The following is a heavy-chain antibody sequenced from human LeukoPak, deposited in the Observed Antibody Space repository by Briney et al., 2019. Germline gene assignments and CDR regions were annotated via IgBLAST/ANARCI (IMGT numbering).Heavy chain of an antibody. D-gene: IGHD6-19*01. CDR3: AREVAGHSYYFDY. J-gene: IGHJ4*02. Sequence: GGSLRLSCAASGFTFSSYGMNWVRQAPGKGLEWVSSISSSSSYIYYADSVKGRFTISRDNAKNSLYLQMNSLRAEDTAVYYCAREVAGHSYYFDYWGQGTLVTVSS. CDR2: ISSSSSYI. V-gene: IGHV3-21*01. CDR1: GFTFSSYG.